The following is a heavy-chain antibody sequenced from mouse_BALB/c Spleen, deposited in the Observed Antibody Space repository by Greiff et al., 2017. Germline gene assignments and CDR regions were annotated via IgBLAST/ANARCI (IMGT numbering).Heavy chain of an antibody. CDR3: GRGHYGNYEDYFDY. J-gene: IGHJ2*01. D-gene: IGHD2-1*01. Sequence: VTLKVSGPELVKPGASVKISCKASGYSFTGYFMNWVKQSHGKSLEWIGRINPYNGDTFYNQKFKGKATLTVDKSSSTAHMELLSLTSEDSAVYYCGRGHYGNYEDYFDYWGQGTTLTVSS. V-gene: IGHV1-37*01. CDR1: GYSFTGYF. CDR2: INPYNGDT.